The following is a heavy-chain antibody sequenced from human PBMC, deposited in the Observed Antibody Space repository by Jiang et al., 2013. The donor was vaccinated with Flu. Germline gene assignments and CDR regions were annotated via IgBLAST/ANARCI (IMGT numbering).Heavy chain of an antibody. CDR3: ARDMGYYYETTKNHHYYMDV. Sequence: EVKKPGSSVKVSCKASGGTLSTYAISWVRQAPGQGLEWMGGIILMFGTPNYAQKFQGRVTITADRSTITAYMELSSLKSEDTAVYYCARDMGYYYETTKNHHYYMDVWGKGTTVTVSS. J-gene: IGHJ6*03. D-gene: IGHD3-22*01. CDR1: GGTLSTYA. V-gene: IGHV1-69*06. CDR2: IILMFGTP.